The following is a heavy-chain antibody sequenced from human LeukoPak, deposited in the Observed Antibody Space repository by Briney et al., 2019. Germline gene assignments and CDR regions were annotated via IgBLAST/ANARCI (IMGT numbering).Heavy chain of an antibody. D-gene: IGHD2-21*01. CDR1: GFTFNSFG. Sequence: GGSLRLSCAASGFTFNSFGMHWVRQAPGKGLEWVAVISYDGSNKYFADSVKGRFTISRDNAKNSLYLQMYSLRVEDTAVYYCARDSPALRGGGECFDLWGQGTLVTVSS. CDR3: ARDSPALRGGGECFDL. J-gene: IGHJ4*02. V-gene: IGHV3-30*03. CDR2: ISYDGSNK.